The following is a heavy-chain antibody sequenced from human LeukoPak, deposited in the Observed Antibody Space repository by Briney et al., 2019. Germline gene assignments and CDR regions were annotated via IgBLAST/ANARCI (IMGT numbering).Heavy chain of an antibody. CDR2: INHSGST. CDR3: ARAPDYYDSSGPTQSDY. Sequence: SETLSLTCAVYGGSFSGYYWSWIRQPPGKGLEWIGEINHSGSTNYNPPLKSRVTISVDTSKNQFSLKLSSVTAADTAVYYCARAPDYYDSSGPTQSDYWGQGTLVTVSS. V-gene: IGHV4-34*01. D-gene: IGHD3-22*01. J-gene: IGHJ4*02. CDR1: GGSFSGYY.